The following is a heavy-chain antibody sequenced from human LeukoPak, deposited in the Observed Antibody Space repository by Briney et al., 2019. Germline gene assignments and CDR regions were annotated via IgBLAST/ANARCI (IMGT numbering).Heavy chain of an antibody. CDR3: ASVRDYDFWSGYRVYMDV. CDR1: GFTFSSYS. D-gene: IGHD3-3*01. J-gene: IGHJ6*03. CDR2: ISSSSSYI. Sequence: TGGSLRLSCAASGFTFSSYSMNWVRQAPGKGLEWVSSISSSSSYIYYADSVKGRFTISRDNAKNSLYLQMNSLRAEDTAVYYCASVRDYDFWSGYRVYMDVWGKGTTVTISS. V-gene: IGHV3-21*01.